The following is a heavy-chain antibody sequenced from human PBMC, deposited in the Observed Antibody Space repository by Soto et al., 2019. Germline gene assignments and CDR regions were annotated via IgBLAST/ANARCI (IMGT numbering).Heavy chain of an antibody. CDR1: GFTVSSNY. V-gene: IGHV3-66*01. D-gene: IGHD3-10*01. Sequence: EVQLVESGGGLVQPGGSLRLSCAASGFTVSSNYMSWVRQAPGKGLEWVSVLYSGGSTYYADSVKGRFTISRDNSKNTLYLQMNSLRAEDTAVYYCARDQMVRGVIITGYWGQGTLVTVSS. CDR3: ARDQMVRGVIITGY. J-gene: IGHJ4*02. CDR2: LYSGGST.